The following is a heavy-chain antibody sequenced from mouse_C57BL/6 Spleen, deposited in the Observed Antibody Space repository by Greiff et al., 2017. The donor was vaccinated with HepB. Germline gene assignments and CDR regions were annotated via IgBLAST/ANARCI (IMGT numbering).Heavy chain of an antibody. CDR3: ARGSNWRYYFDY. CDR2: INPNNGGT. J-gene: IGHJ2*01. D-gene: IGHD2-5*01. CDR1: GYTFTDYY. V-gene: IGHV1-26*01. Sequence: EVKLVESGPELVKPGASVKISCKASGYTFTDYYMNWVKQSHGKSLEWIGDINPNNGGTSYNQKFKGKATLTVDKSSSTAYMELRSLTSEDSAVYYCARGSNWRYYFDYWGQGTTLTVSS.